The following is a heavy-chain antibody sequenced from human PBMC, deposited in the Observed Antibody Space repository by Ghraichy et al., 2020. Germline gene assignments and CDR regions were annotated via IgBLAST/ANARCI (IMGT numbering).Heavy chain of an antibody. CDR2: ILGSGGTT. CDR3: TRKASNAYDY. J-gene: IGHJ4*02. CDR1: GFTFSSYA. D-gene: IGHD2-2*01. V-gene: IGHV3-23*01. Sequence: GGSLRLSCAASGFTFSSYAMTWVRQAPGKGLEWVSGILGSGGTTYYADSVKGRFTISRDNSKNTMYLQMNSLAAEDTAVYYCTRKASNAYDYWGQGTLVTVSS.